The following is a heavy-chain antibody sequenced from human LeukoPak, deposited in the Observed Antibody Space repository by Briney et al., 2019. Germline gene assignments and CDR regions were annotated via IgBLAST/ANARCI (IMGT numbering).Heavy chain of an antibody. CDR3: ARSPHTYYDFWSGYSLSY. J-gene: IGHJ4*02. CDR2: ISYDGSNK. V-gene: IGHV3-30-3*01. CDR1: GFTFSSYA. Sequence: TGGSLRLSCAASGFTFSSYAMSWVRQTPGKGPEWVAVISYDGSNKSYADSVKGRFTISRDNSKNTLYLQMHSLRAEDTAVYYCARSPHTYYDFWSGYSLSYWGQGTLVTVSS. D-gene: IGHD3-3*01.